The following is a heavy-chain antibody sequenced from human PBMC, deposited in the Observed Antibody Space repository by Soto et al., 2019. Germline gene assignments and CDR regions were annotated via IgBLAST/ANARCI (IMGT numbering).Heavy chain of an antibody. V-gene: IGHV3-30*18. Sequence: QVQLVESGGGVVQPGRSLRLSCAASGFTFSSYGMHWVRQAPGKGLEWVAVISYDGSNKYYADSVKGRFTISRDNSKNTLYLQMNSLRAEDTALYYCAKDWGIVVVTGSPDYWGQGTLVTVSS. CDR3: AKDWGIVVVTGSPDY. J-gene: IGHJ4*02. CDR2: ISYDGSNK. D-gene: IGHD2-21*02. CDR1: GFTFSSYG.